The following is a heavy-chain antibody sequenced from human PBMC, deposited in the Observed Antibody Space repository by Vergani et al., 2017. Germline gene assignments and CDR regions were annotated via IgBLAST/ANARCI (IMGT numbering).Heavy chain of an antibody. D-gene: IGHD1-26*01. J-gene: IGHJ5*02. V-gene: IGHV4-39*07. CDR3: ARQWELSWFDP. CDR1: GGSISSSSYY. CDR2: IYYTGST. Sequence: QLQLQESGPGLVKPSETLSLTCTVSGGSISSSSYYWGWIRQPPGKGLEWIGSIYYTGSTNYNPSLKSRVTISVDTSKNQFSLKLSSVTAADTAVYYCARQWELSWFDPWGQGTLVTVSS.